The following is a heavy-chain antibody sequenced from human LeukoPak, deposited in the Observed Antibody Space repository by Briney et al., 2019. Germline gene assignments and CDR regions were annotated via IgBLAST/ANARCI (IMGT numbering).Heavy chain of an antibody. CDR2: IYYSGST. Sequence: PSETLSLTCTVSGGSISSYYWSWLRQPPGKGLEWIGYIYYSGSTNYNPSLKSRVTISVDTSKNQLSLKLSYVTAADTAVYYCARGTQYYYDSSGYQGFDYWGQGTLVTVSS. CDR1: GGSISSYY. CDR3: ARGTQYYYDSSGYQGFDY. V-gene: IGHV4-59*01. J-gene: IGHJ4*02. D-gene: IGHD3-22*01.